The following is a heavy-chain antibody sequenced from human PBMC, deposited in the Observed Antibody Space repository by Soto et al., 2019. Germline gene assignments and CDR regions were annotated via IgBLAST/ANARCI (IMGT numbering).Heavy chain of an antibody. J-gene: IGHJ6*02. CDR2: IRSKANSYAT. Sequence: GGSLRLSCAASGFTFSGSAMHWVRQASGKGLEWVGRIRSKANSYATAYAASVKGRFTISRDDSKNTAYLQMNSLRAEDTAVYYCAKELMLAAGSWLTSDQHYYGMDVWGQGTTVTVSS. CDR3: AKELMLAAGSWLTSDQHYYGMDV. V-gene: IGHV3-73*01. CDR1: GFTFSGSA. D-gene: IGHD6-13*01.